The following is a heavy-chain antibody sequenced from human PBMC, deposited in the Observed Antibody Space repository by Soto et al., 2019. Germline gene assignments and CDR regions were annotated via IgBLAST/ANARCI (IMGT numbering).Heavy chain of an antibody. Sequence: EVPLLESGGGLVQPGGSLRLSCAASGFTFSSFAMSWVRQAPGKGLEWVSAISTSGSSTYYADSVKGRFTISRDNSKNTLYLQMNSLRAEDTAVYYCAIPSGSYRHFDYWGQGTLVTVSS. CDR1: GFTFSSFA. V-gene: IGHV3-23*01. CDR3: AIPSGSYRHFDY. CDR2: ISTSGSST. D-gene: IGHD1-26*01. J-gene: IGHJ4*02.